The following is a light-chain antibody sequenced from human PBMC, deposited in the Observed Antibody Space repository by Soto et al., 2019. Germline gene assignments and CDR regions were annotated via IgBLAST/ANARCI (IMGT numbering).Light chain of an antibody. J-gene: IGKJ1*01. Sequence: DIQLTQSPSSLSASLGDRVTITCRASQDIKKFLAWYQQRPGKVPDLLIYAASTLRSGVPSRFSGNASGTDFSFTISSLQPEDVATYYCQKYSRAPAMFGQGSKVDIK. CDR2: AAS. CDR3: QKYSRAPAM. V-gene: IGKV1-27*01. CDR1: QDIKKF.